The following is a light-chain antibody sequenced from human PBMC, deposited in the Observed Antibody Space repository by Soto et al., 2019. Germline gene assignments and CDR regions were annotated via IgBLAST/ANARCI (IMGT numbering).Light chain of an antibody. CDR1: RTVSNR. CDR3: QQYYHWPVT. Sequence: DILMTQSPDTLSVSPVERVTLSCRASRTVSNRLAWYKHKPGQAPRLVSSGASTGATGIPPRFRGSGSGTEFTLTVDTLKSEDIEIYYCQQYYHWPVTFGGGTKVDIK. CDR2: GAS. J-gene: IGKJ4*01. V-gene: IGKV3-15*01.